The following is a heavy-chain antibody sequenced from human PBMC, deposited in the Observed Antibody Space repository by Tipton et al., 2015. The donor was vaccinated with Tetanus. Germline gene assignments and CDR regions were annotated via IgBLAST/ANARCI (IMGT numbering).Heavy chain of an antibody. J-gene: IGHJ6*02. CDR1: GYSFISHG. CDR3: ARGVEFGHYRMDV. CDR2: MNPKGGTI. D-gene: IGHD3-16*01. V-gene: IGHV1-8*01. Sequence: QLVQSGAEVKQPGASVKVSCKASGYSFISHGIFWVRQATGQGLEWLGWMNPKGGTIGSAQKFQGRFTMTRDTSINTAYMELTSLTSEDTAVYYCARGVEFGHYRMDVWGQGTTVTVSS.